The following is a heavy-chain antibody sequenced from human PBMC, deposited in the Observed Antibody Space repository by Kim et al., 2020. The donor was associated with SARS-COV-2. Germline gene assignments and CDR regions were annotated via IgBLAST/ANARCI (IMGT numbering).Heavy chain of an antibody. V-gene: IGHV3-74*01. J-gene: IGHJ6*02. CDR2: IHSDGSST. Sequence: GGSLRLSCAASGFIFSGFWMHWVRQAPGKGLVWVSRIHSDGSSTSYADPVKGRFTISRDNAMNTLYLQVNSLRGEDTGVYYCARGHYYAMDVWGQGTTVTVSS. CDR3: ARGHYYAMDV. CDR1: GFIFSGFW.